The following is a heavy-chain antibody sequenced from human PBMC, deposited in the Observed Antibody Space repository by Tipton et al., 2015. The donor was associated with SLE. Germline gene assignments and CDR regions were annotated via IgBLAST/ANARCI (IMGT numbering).Heavy chain of an antibody. V-gene: IGHV6-1*01. CDR2: TYYRSKWFN. D-gene: IGHD1-26*01. CDR3: ARDRHGSHSSLDY. CDR1: GDSVSSNSVT. J-gene: IGHJ4*02. Sequence: GLVKPSQTLSLTCAISGDSVSSNSVTWNWIRQSSSRGLEWLGRTYYRSKWFNDYAVSVKSRMIISPDTSKNQFSLQLNSVTPEDTAIYYCARDRHGSHSSLDYWGQGTLVTVSS.